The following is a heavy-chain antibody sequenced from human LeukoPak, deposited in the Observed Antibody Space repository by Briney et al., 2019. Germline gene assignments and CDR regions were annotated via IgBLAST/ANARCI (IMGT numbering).Heavy chain of an antibody. V-gene: IGHV4-61*08. CDR1: GGSISSGGYY. CDR2: IYYSGTT. J-gene: IGHJ4*02. D-gene: IGHD6-6*01. Sequence: PSQTLSLTCTVSGGSISSGGYYWSWIRQPPGKRLEWIGYIYYSGTTNYNPSLKSRVTISVDASKSQFSLKLTSVTAADTAVYYCARLYSSSSGQTFDYWGQGTLVTVSS. CDR3: ARLYSSSSGQTFDY.